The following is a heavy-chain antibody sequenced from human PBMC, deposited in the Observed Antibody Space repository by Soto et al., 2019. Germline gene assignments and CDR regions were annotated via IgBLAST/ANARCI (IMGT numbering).Heavy chain of an antibody. J-gene: IGHJ4*02. CDR3: ARHVAHSRSSWYAGYYFDY. CDR2: IYYSGST. V-gene: IGHV4-39*01. CDR1: GGSISSNTYY. Sequence: TSETLSLTCTVSGGSISSNTYYWGWIRQPPGKGLEWIGSIYYSGSTYYNPSLKSRVTISVDTSQFSLKLSSVTAADTAVYYCARHVAHSRSSWYAGYYFDYWGQGTLVTVSS. D-gene: IGHD6-13*01.